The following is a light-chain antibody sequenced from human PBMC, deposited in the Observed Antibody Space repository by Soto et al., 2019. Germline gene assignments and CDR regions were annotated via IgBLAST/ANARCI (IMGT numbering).Light chain of an antibody. CDR3: SSYTGSSTPYV. V-gene: IGLV2-14*01. Sequence: QSALTQPASVSGSPGQSITISCTGTSSDVGDYNYVSWYQQHPGKAPKLMIYDVSNRPSGVSYRFSGSKSGNTASLTISGLQAEDEADYYCSSYTGSSTPYVFGTGTKRTVI. CDR2: DVS. CDR1: SSDVGDYNY. J-gene: IGLJ1*01.